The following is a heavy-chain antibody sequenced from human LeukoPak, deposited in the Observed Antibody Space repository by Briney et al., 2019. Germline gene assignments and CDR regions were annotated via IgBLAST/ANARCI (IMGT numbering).Heavy chain of an antibody. D-gene: IGHD1-26*01. V-gene: IGHV4-4*09. CDR3: ARAHGGGSYYESDY. CDR2: IYTSGST. CDR1: GGSISSYY. J-gene: IGHJ4*02. Sequence: SETPSLTCTVSGGSISSYYWSWIRQPPGKGLEWIGYIYTSGSTNYNPSLKSRVTISVDTSKNQFSLKLSSVTAADTAVYYCARAHGGGSYYESDYWGQGTLVTVSS.